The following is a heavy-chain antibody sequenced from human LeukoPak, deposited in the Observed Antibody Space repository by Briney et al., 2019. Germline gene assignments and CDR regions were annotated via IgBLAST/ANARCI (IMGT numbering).Heavy chain of an antibody. CDR1: GFTFSSYG. V-gene: IGHV3-33*01. J-gene: IGHJ6*02. Sequence: GGSLRLSCAASGFTFSSYGMHWVRQAPGKGLEWVAVIWYDGSNKYYADSVKGRFTISRDNSKNTLYLQMNSLRAEGTAVYYCARLGWNDKYYYYGMDVWGQGTTVTVSS. CDR2: IWYDGSNK. D-gene: IGHD1-1*01. CDR3: ARLGWNDKYYYYGMDV.